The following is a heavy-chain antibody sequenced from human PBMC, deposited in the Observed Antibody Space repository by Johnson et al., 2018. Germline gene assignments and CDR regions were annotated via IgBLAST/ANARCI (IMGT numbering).Heavy chain of an antibody. CDR3: ARETGTTAYFQY. V-gene: IGHV4-34*01. CDR1: GGSFSDYY. Sequence: QVQLQQWGAGLLKPSETLSLTCAVYGGSFSDYYWSWIRQPPGKGLEWIGEISHSGRTNYNPSLKSRVTISVDTSKNQFSLKVSSVTAADTAVYYWARETGTTAYFQYWGQGTLVTVSS. D-gene: IGHD1-1*01. CDR2: ISHSGRT. J-gene: IGHJ1*01.